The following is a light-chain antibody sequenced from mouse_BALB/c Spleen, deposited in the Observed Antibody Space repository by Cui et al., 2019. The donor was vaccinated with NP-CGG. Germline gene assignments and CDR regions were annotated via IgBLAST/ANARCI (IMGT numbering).Light chain of an antibody. V-gene: IGLV1*01. CDR3: ALWYSNHWV. J-gene: IGLJ1*01. CDR1: TGAITTSNY. CDR2: GTN. Sequence: QAVVTQDSAPTTSPGETVTLTCRSSTGAITTSNYANWVQEKPDHVFTGLIGGTNNRAPGVPARFSGSLIGDKAALTITGAQTEDEAIYFCALWYSNHWVFGGGTKLTVL.